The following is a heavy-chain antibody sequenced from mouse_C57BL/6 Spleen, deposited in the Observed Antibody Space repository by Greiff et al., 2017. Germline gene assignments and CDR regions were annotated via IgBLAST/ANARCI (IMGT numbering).Heavy chain of an antibody. D-gene: IGHD3-2*02. CDR1: GFTFSDYG. CDR2: ISSGSSTI. Sequence: EVKLMASWGGLVKPGGSLKLSCAASGFTFSDYGMHWVRQAPEKGLEWVAYISSGSSTIYYADTVKGRFTISRDNAKNTLFLQRTSLRSEDTAMYYCARRLPYYYAMDYWGQGTSVTVSS. J-gene: IGHJ4*01. V-gene: IGHV5-17*01. CDR3: ARRLPYYYAMDY.